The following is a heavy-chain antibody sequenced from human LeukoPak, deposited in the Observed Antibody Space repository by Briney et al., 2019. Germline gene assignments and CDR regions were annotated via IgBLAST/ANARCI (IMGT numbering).Heavy chain of an antibody. CDR2: ISYDGSKK. J-gene: IGHJ6*02. CDR3: AKGRGYSGYDSYYYYGMDV. V-gene: IGHV3-30*18. CDR1: GLTFNTYW. Sequence: PGGSLRLSCAASGLTFNTYWMHWVRQAPGKGLEGVAVISYDGSKKYYAASVKGRFTISRDNSKNTLYLQMNSLRAEDTAVYYCAKGRGYSGYDSYYYYGMDVWGQGTTVTVSS. D-gene: IGHD5-12*01.